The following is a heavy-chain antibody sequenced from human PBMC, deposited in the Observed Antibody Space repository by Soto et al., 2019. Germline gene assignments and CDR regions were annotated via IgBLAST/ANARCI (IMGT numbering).Heavy chain of an antibody. J-gene: IGHJ4*02. CDR3: ARNYDATGPIDY. CDR2: ISYDGRNK. Sequence: QVPLVESGGCVVQPGRSQRLSCAASGFTFGSYAMHWVRQAPGKGLEWVAVISYDGRNKYYADSVKGRFTISGDNSKNTLFLQMNSLRAEDTAVYYCARNYDATGPIDYWGQGTLVTVSS. V-gene: IGHV3-30*04. D-gene: IGHD3-22*01. CDR1: GFTFGSYA.